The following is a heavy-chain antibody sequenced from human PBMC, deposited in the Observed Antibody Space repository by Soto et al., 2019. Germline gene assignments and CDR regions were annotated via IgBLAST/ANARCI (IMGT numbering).Heavy chain of an antibody. D-gene: IGHD2-15*01. CDR1: GYSSTSYW. CDR2: IYPGDSDT. CDR3: ATEDRRSYIRYYYGMDV. Sequence: PGESLKISCKGSGYSSTSYWIGWVRQMPGKGLEWMGIIYPGDSDTRYSPSFQGQVTISADKSISTAYLQWSSLKASDTAMYYCATEDRRSYIRYYYGMDVWGKGTTGTVS. V-gene: IGHV5-51*01. J-gene: IGHJ6*04.